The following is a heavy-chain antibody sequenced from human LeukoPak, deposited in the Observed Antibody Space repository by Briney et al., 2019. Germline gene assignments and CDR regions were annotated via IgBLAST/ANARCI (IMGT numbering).Heavy chain of an antibody. CDR3: AELGITMIGGV. J-gene: IGHJ6*04. CDR1: GFTFSSYA. D-gene: IGHD3-10*02. Sequence: GGSLRLSCAASGFTFSSYAMHWVRQAPGKGLEWVAVISYDGSNKYYADSVKGRFTISRDNSKSTLYLQMNSLRAEDTAVYYCAELGITMIGGVWGKGTTVTISS. CDR2: ISYDGSNK. V-gene: IGHV3-30*04.